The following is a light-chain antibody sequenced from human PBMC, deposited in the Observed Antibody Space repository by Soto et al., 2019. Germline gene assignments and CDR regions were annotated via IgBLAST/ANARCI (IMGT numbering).Light chain of an antibody. CDR1: QSITTF. J-gene: IGKJ4*01. CDR3: QQYSTYPLT. Sequence: DIQMTQSPSTLSASIGDRVTIPCRASQSITTFLAWYQQKPGKAPQILIYDASKLEPGVPSRLSGGGSGTEFTLTISSLQPDDFATYYCQQYSTYPLTFGGGTRVEIK. V-gene: IGKV1-5*01. CDR2: DAS.